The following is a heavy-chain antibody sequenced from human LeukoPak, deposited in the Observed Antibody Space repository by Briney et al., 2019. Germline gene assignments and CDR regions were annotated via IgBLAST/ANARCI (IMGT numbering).Heavy chain of an antibody. Sequence: GGSLRLSCVASGFTFDDYAMHWVRQAPGKGLEWVSGISWNSGSIGYVDSVKGRFTISRDNAKNSLYLQMNSLRAEDTAVYYCARDISPHRSGRGMDVWGQGTTVTVSS. CDR1: GFTFDDYA. J-gene: IGHJ6*02. CDR3: ARDISPHRSGRGMDV. CDR2: ISWNSGSI. D-gene: IGHD3-10*01. V-gene: IGHV3-9*01.